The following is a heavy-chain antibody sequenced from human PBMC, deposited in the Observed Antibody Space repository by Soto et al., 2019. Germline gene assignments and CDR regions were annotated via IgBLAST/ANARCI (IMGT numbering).Heavy chain of an antibody. CDR2: ISWNSGSI. V-gene: IGHV3-9*01. CDR3: ARLMITFGGVIVTDAFDI. J-gene: IGHJ3*02. CDR1: GFTFDDYA. D-gene: IGHD3-16*02. Sequence: GGSLRLSCAASGFTFDDYAMHWVRQAPGKGLEWVSGISWNSGSIGYADSVKGRFTISRDNAKNSLYLQMNSLRAEDTALYYCARLMITFGGVIVTDAFDIWGQGTMVTVSS.